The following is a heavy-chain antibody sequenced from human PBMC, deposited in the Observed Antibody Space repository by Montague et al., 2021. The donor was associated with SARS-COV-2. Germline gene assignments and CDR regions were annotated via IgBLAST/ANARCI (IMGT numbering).Heavy chain of an antibody. V-gene: IGHV3-30*18. CDR3: AKDRENIYDFGGMDV. J-gene: IGHJ6*02. CDR1: GFTFSSYG. CDR2: ISYDGSNK. D-gene: IGHD3-3*01. Sequence: SLRLSCAASGFTFSSYGMHWVRQAPGKGLEWVAVISYDGSNKYYADSVKGRFTISRDNSKNTLYLQMNSLRAEDTAVYYCAKDRENIYDFGGMDVWGQGTTVTVPS.